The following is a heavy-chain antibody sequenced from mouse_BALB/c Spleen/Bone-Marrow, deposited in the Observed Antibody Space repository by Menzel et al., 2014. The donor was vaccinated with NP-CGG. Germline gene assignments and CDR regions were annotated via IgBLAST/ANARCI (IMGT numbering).Heavy chain of an antibody. Sequence: VQLQQSGPELEKPGASVKISCKASGYSFTGYNMNWVKQSNGKSLEWIGNIDPSYGGTTYNQKFKGKATLTVDKSSSTAYMQLKSLTSKDSAVYYCARGHDGYRTWFAYWGQGTLVTVSA. CDR3: ARGHDGYRTWFAY. CDR1: GYSFTGYN. V-gene: IGHV1-39*01. D-gene: IGHD2-3*01. CDR2: IDPSYGGT. J-gene: IGHJ3*01.